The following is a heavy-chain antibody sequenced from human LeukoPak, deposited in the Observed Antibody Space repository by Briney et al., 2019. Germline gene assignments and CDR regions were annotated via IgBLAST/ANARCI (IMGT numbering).Heavy chain of an antibody. J-gene: IGHJ4*02. V-gene: IGHV3-11*01. Sequence: PGGSLRLSCAASGFTFTNYYMSWIRQAPGKGLEWVSFITTNGKTEYNADSVKGRFTIARDNAKNSVYVQLNSLRADDTAVYYCARSFEGYYFDEWGQGTLVTVSS. CDR3: ARSFEGYYFDE. CDR2: ITTNGKTE. CDR1: GFTFTNYY. D-gene: IGHD3-9*01.